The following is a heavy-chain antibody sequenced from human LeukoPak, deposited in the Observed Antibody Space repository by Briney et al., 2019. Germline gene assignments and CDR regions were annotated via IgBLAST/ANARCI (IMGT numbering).Heavy chain of an antibody. CDR1: GFTFSSYS. CDR3: AKDRETGTTGATFFDY. CDR2: ISGSGGST. D-gene: IGHD1-7*01. J-gene: IGHJ4*02. Sequence: GGSLRLSCAGSGFTFSSYSMHWVRQAPGKGLEWVSAISGSGGSTYYADSVKGRFTISRDNSKNTLYLQMNSLRAEDTAVYYCAKDRETGTTGATFFDYWGQGTLVTVSS. V-gene: IGHV3-23*01.